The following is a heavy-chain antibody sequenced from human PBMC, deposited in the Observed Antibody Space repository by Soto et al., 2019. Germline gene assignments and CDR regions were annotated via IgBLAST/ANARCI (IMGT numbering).Heavy chain of an antibody. Sequence: SSETLSLTCIVSGGYIISGYCTWIRQSPGKGLEWIGYISHSGLRHYRASLQSRLTMSVETSKNQFSLNLTSVTAADTAIYYCATSNTTCPGCYSWGQGTLVTVSS. CDR3: ATSNTTCPGCYS. CDR1: GGYIISGY. CDR2: ISHSGLR. J-gene: IGHJ5*02. D-gene: IGHD2-2*01. V-gene: IGHV4-59*01.